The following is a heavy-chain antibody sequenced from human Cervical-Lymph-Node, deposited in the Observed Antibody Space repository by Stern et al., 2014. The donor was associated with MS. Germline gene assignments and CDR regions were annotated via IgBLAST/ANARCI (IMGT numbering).Heavy chain of an antibody. CDR1: GGSISSYY. V-gene: IGHV4-59*01. J-gene: IGHJ4*02. CDR3: ATTRGQDTTMPLGY. D-gene: IGHD5-18*01. CDR2: IYYTGST. Sequence: QVQLQESGPGLVKPSGTLSLTCTVSGGSISSYYWSRIRQPPGKGLEWIGYIYYTGSTNYIPSLKSRVTISVDTSKNQFSLKLSSVTTADTAVYYCATTRGQDTTMPLGYWGQGTLVTVSS.